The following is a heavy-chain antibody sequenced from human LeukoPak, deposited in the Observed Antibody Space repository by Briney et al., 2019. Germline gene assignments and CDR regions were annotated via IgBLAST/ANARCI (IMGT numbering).Heavy chain of an antibody. CDR3: VRGIDTTGYFNY. D-gene: IGHD3-22*01. CDR2: INTNTGSP. Sequence: GASVKVSCNASGYTFSTYPMNWVRQAPGQGLEWMGWINTNTGSPTYAQGLTGRFVFSLDTSVSTAFLQINSLKAEDTDLYYCVRGIDTTGYFNYWGQGTLVTVSS. J-gene: IGHJ4*02. V-gene: IGHV7-4-1*02. CDR1: GYTFSTYP.